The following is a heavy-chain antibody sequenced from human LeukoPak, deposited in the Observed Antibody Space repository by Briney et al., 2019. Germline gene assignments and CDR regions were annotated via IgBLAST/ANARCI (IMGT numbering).Heavy chain of an antibody. J-gene: IGHJ4*02. CDR1: GYTFSSYG. V-gene: IGHV1-18*01. Sequence: ASVKVSCKATGYTFSSYGINWVRQAPGQGLEWMGWISGYNGNTEYAQKFQGRVTMTTDTSTRTAYMEPRSLRSDDTAVYFCARERSDYYDTSGSSHWGQGTLVTVSS. CDR2: ISGYNGNT. D-gene: IGHD3-22*01. CDR3: ARERSDYYDTSGSSH.